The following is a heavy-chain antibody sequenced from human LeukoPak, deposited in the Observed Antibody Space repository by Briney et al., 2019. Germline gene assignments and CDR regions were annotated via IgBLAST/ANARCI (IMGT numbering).Heavy chain of an antibody. CDR2: ISAYNGNT. J-gene: IGHJ3*02. D-gene: IGHD3-10*01. Sequence: ASVKVSCKASGYIFTTFGISWVRQAPGQGLEWMGWISAYNGNTQYAQKFQGRVTITADESTSTAYMELSSLRSEDTAVYYCARSSGSYAFDIWGQGTMVTVSS. CDR1: GYIFTTFG. V-gene: IGHV1-18*01. CDR3: ARSSGSYAFDI.